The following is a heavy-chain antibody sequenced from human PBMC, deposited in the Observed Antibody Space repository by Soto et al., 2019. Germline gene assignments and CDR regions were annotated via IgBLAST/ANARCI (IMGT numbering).Heavy chain of an antibody. CDR2: IIPILGIA. J-gene: IGHJ4*02. Sequence: QVQLVQSGAEVKKPGSSVKVSCKASGGTFSSYTISWVRQAPGQGLEWMGRIIPILGIANYAQKFQGRVTITADKPKGTAFMELSSLRAEATAVDFCPSGSGWVESDGGQGALVT. D-gene: IGHD3-3*01. V-gene: IGHV1-69*02. CDR1: GGTFSSYT. CDR3: PSGSGWVESD.